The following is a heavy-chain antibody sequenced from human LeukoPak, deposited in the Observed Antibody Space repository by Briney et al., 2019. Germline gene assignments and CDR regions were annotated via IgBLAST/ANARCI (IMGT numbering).Heavy chain of an antibody. CDR2: IIPIFGIA. V-gene: IGHV1-69*04. Sequence: SVKVSCKASGGTFSSYAISWVRQAPGQGLEWMGRIIPIFGIANYAQKFQGRVTITADKSTSTAYMELGSLRSEDTAVYYCASDTYYYDSSGYIRPNDAFDIWGQGTMVTVSS. D-gene: IGHD3-22*01. J-gene: IGHJ3*02. CDR1: GGTFSSYA. CDR3: ASDTYYYDSSGYIRPNDAFDI.